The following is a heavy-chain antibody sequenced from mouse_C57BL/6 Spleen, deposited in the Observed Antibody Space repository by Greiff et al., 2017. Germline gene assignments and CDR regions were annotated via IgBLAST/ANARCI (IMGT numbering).Heavy chain of an antibody. D-gene: IGHD1-1*01. CDR2: IYPGGGYT. V-gene: IGHV1-63*01. CDR3: ARNCGSSYGAMDY. CDR1: GYTFTNYW. J-gene: IGHJ4*01. Sequence: QVQLQQSGAELVRPGTSVKMSCKASGYTFTNYWIGWAKQRPGHGLEWIGDIYPGGGYTNYNEKFKGKGTLTADKTSSTAYMQFSSLTSEDSAIYYCARNCGSSYGAMDYWGQGTSVTVSS.